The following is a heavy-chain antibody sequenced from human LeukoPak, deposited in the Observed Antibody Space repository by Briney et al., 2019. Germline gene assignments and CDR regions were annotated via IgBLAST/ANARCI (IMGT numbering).Heavy chain of an antibody. CDR2: IYTSGST. V-gene: IGHV4-4*07. J-gene: IGHJ4*02. CDR1: GGSISSYY. Sequence: SETLSLTCTVSGGSISSYYWSWIRQPAGKGLEWIGRIYTSGSTNYNPSLKSRITMSVDTSKNQFSLKLSSVTAADTAVYYCARGDSGYNDSSGLDYWGQGTLVTVSS. CDR3: ARGDSGYNDSSGLDY. D-gene: IGHD3-22*01.